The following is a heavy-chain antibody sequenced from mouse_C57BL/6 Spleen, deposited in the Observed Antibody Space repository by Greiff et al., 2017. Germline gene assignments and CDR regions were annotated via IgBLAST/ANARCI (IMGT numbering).Heavy chain of an antibody. J-gene: IGHJ2*01. V-gene: IGHV5-4*01. Sequence: EVQRVESGGGLVKPGGSLKLSCAASGFTFSSYAMSWVRQTPEKRLEWVATISDGGSYTYYPDNVKGRFTISRDNAKNNLYLQMSHLKSEDTAMYYCARESDGYLDYWGQGTTLTVSS. CDR1: GFTFSSYA. D-gene: IGHD2-3*01. CDR2: ISDGGSYT. CDR3: ARESDGYLDY.